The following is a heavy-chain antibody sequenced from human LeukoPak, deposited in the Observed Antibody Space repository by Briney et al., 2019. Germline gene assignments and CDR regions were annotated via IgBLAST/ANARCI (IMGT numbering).Heavy chain of an antibody. CDR1: GYTFTSYA. D-gene: IGHD3-3*01. V-gene: IGHV1-3*01. Sequence: ASVKVSCKASGYTFTSYAMHWVRQAPGQRLEWMGWINAGNGNTKYSQKLQGRVTITRDTSASTAYMELSSLRSEDTAVYYCARVSLEFDLPYGDFDYWGQGTLVTVSS. J-gene: IGHJ4*02. CDR2: INAGNGNT. CDR3: ARVSLEFDLPYGDFDY.